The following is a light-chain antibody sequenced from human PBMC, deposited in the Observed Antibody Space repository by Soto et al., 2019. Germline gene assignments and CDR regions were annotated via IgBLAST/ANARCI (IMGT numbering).Light chain of an antibody. CDR2: EVS. CDR3: VSYTNTRNVV. Sequence: QSALTQPPSASGSPGQSVTISCTGTSSDVGAYNYVSWYQRHPGKAPKLLIYEVSKRPSGVPDRFSGSKSANTASLPVSGLQAGDESDYYCVSYTNTRNVVFGGGTKLTVL. CDR1: SSDVGAYNY. V-gene: IGLV2-8*01. J-gene: IGLJ2*01.